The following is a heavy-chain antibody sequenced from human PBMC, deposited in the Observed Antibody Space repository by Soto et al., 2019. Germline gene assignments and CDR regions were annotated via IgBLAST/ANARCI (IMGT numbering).Heavy chain of an antibody. CDR3: ARLDIVLVPAAIQYFDY. Sequence: TSETLSLTCTVSGGSISSSSYYWGWIRQPPGKGLEWIGSIYYSGSTYYNPSLKSRVTISVDTSKNQFSLKLSSVTAADTAVYYCARLDIVLVPAAIQYFDYWGQGTLVTVSS. D-gene: IGHD2-2*02. V-gene: IGHV4-39*01. J-gene: IGHJ4*02. CDR2: IYYSGST. CDR1: GGSISSSSYY.